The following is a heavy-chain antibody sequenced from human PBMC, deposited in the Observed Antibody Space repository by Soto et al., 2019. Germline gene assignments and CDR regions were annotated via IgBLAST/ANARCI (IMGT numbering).Heavy chain of an antibody. D-gene: IGHD3-3*01. CDR1: GGSVSSGSYY. V-gene: IGHV4-61*01. CDR3: ARDSVDFWSGYYLGYYYGMDV. J-gene: IGHJ6*02. CDR2: IYYSGST. Sequence: PSETLSLTCTVSGGSVSSGSYYWSWIRQPPGKGLEWIGYIYYSGSTNYNTSLKSRVTISVDTSKNQFSLKLSSVTAADTAVYYCARDSVDFWSGYYLGYYYGMDVWGQGTTVTVSS.